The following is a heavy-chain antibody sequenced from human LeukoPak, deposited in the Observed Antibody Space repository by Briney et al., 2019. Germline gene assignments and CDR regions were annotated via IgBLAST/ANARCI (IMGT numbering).Heavy chain of an antibody. J-gene: IGHJ4*02. V-gene: IGHV1-2*06. D-gene: IGHD5-24*01. CDR2: INPNSGGT. CDR1: RYTFTGYY. Sequence: ASVKVSCKASRYTFTGYYMHWVRQAPGQGLEWMGRINPNSGGTNYAQKFQGRVTMTRDTSISTAYMELSRLRSDDTAVYYCARDPGYWQDGYNRDLGIDYWGQGTLVTVSS. CDR3: ARDPGYWQDGYNRDLGIDY.